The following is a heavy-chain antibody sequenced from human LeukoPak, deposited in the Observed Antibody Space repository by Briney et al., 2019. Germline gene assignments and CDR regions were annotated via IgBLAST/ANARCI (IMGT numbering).Heavy chain of an antibody. CDR2: IKTKADNYAT. D-gene: IGHD6-25*01. V-gene: IGHV3-73*01. J-gene: IGHJ6*04. Sequence: GGSLRLSCSASGLTFSVSAIHWVRQASGKGLEWVGRIKTKADNYATAYAASVKGRFAISIDDSTNTAYRQMNSLKTEDTAVYYCTHPAYYYNVDVWGKGTTVIVSS. CDR3: THPAYYYNVDV. CDR1: GLTFSVSA.